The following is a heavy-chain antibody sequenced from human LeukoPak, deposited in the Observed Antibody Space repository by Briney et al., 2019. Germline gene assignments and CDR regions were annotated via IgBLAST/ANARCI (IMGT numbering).Heavy chain of an antibody. Sequence: GGSLRLSCAASGFTFSDYYMGWIRQAQGKELEWVSYISNSGSGTYYPDSVKGRFAISRDNAKNSLYLRVNSLRAEDTAVYYCARALNDAFDIWGQGTMVTVSS. CDR1: GFTFSDYY. J-gene: IGHJ3*02. V-gene: IGHV3-11*04. CDR2: ISNSGSGT. CDR3: ARALNDAFDI.